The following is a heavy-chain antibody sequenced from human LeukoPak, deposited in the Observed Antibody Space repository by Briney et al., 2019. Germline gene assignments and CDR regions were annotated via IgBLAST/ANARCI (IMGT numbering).Heavy chain of an antibody. Sequence: PSDTLSLTCTVSCGSISSYYWSWIRQPPGKGLEWIGYIYYSGSTNYHPSLKRRVTISVDTSKNQVALELSSGAGADTAVDYCALYVVYSSSWHDAFDIWGQGTMVTVSS. D-gene: IGHD6-13*01. CDR2: IYYSGST. CDR1: CGSISSYY. V-gene: IGHV4-59*08. J-gene: IGHJ3*02. CDR3: ALYVVYSSSWHDAFDI.